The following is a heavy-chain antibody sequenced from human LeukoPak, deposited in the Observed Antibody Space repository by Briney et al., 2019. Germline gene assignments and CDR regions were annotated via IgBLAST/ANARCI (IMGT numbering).Heavy chain of an antibody. V-gene: IGHV4-34*01. J-gene: IGHJ4*02. CDR1: GGSFSGYY. CDR2: INHSGST. D-gene: IGHD3-10*01. Sequence: SETLSLTCAVCGGSFSGYYWSWIRQPPGKGLEWIGEINHSGSTNYNPSLKSRVTISVDTSKNQFSLKLSSVTAADTAVYYCARGRRGPDYWGQGTLVTVSS. CDR3: ARGRRGPDY.